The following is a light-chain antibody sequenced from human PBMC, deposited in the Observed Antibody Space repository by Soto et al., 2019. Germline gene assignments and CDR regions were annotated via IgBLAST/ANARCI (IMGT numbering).Light chain of an antibody. CDR1: QSVSSSY. CDR2: SAS. Sequence: EIVLTQSPGTLSLSPGGRATLSCRASQSVSSSYLAWYQQKPGQAPRLLIHSASTRAPGIPDRFSASGAGTDFTLTISRLEPEDSAVYYCQQYSASPRTFGPGTKVDIK. J-gene: IGKJ3*01. V-gene: IGKV3-20*01. CDR3: QQYSASPRT.